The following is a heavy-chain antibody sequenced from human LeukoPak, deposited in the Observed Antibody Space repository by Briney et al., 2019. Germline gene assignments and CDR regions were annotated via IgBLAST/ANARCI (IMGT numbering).Heavy chain of an antibody. V-gene: IGHV4-4*02. CDR3: AREILGGFNPGAY. D-gene: IGHD1-14*01. CDR1: LDSTTSNF. CDR2: IHRSGSP. J-gene: IGHJ4*02. Sequence: KPSETLSLTCTVSLDSTTSNFWSWVRQPPGKGLEWIGEIHRSGSPNYNPSLQSRVTISIDRSRNQIVLELSSVTAADTAVYYCAREILGGFNPGAYWGQGTLVTVSS.